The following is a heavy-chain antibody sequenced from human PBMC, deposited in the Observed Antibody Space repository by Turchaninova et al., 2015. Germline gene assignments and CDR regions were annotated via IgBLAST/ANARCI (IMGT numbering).Heavy chain of an antibody. J-gene: IGHJ4*02. V-gene: IGHV4-39*01. D-gene: IGHD2-21*01. CDR1: GGSISSSSYY. CDR3: ARRSRGIIYFDY. Sequence: GPGLVKPSETLSLTCTVSGGSISSSSYYWGWIRQPPGKGLEWIGSIYYSGSTYYNPSLKSRVTISVDTSQNQFSPKLSSGTAADTAVYYCARRSRGIIYFDYWGQGTLVTVSS. CDR2: IYYSGST.